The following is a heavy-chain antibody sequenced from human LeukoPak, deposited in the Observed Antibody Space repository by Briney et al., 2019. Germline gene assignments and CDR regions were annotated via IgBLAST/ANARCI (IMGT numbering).Heavy chain of an antibody. CDR1: GGSVSGYY. V-gene: IGHV4-34*01. D-gene: IGHD4-23*01. CDR2: INHSGST. CDR3: ARGPYTTVVTPYYFDY. Sequence: SETQSLTCAVYGGSVSGYYWSWIRQPPGKGLEWIGEINHSGSTNYNPSLKSRVTISVDTSKNQFSLKLSSVTAADTAVYYCARGPYTTVVTPYYFDYWGQGTLVTVSS. J-gene: IGHJ4*02.